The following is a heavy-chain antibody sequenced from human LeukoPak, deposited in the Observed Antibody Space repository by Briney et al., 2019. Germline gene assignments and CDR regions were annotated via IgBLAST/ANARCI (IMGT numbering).Heavy chain of an antibody. CDR2: IHYSGST. CDR3: ARTAGKGYYDSSGYYYGAFDY. Sequence: SETLSLTCTVSGGSISSYYWSWIRQPAGKGLEWIGYIHYSGSTNYNPSLKSRVTISVDTSKNQFSLKLSSVTAADTAVYYCARTAGKGYYDSSGYYYGAFDYWGQGTLVTVSS. CDR1: GGSISSYY. V-gene: IGHV4-59*08. J-gene: IGHJ4*02. D-gene: IGHD3-22*01.